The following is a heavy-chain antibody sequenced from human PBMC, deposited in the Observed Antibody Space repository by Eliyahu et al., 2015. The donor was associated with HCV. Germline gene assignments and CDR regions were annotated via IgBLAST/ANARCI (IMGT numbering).Heavy chain of an antibody. CDR1: GXTFSSYG. D-gene: IGHD6-19*01. Sequence: QVQLVESGGGVVXPGRSLXLSXAAXGXTFSSYGIHWVXQAPGKGXEWVAVXSYDGSNKYYADSVKGRFTIXRDNSKNTLYLQMNSLRAEDTAVYYCAKDTRAFIAVAGYWGQGTLVTVSS. CDR3: AKDTRAFIAVAGY. V-gene: IGHV3-30*18. CDR2: XSYDGSNK. J-gene: IGHJ4*02.